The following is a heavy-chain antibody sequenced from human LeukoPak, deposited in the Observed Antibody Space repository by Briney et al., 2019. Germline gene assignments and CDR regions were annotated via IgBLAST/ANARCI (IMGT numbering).Heavy chain of an antibody. D-gene: IGHD1-26*01. CDR3: AGGVGASVGYFDY. CDR2: INPSGGST. CDR1: GYTFTGYY. V-gene: IGHV1-46*01. Sequence: ASVKVSCKASGYTFTGYYIHWVRQAPGQGLEWMGIINPSGGSTSYAQKLQGRVTMTRDMSTSTVYMELSSLRSEDTAVYYCAGGVGASVGYFDYWGQGTLVTVSS. J-gene: IGHJ4*02.